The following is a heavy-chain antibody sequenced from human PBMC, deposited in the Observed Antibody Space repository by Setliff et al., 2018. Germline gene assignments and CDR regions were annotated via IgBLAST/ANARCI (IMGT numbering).Heavy chain of an antibody. J-gene: IGHJ5*02. Sequence: SETLSLTCAVSGYSISSGYYWGWIRQPPGKGLEWIGSIYHSGSTYYNPSLKSRVTISVDTSKNQFSLKLSSVTAADTAVYYCARRNGEKLDPWGQGTPVTVSS. CDR1: GYSISSGYY. V-gene: IGHV4-38-2*01. CDR3: ARRNGEKLDP. CDR2: IYHSGST.